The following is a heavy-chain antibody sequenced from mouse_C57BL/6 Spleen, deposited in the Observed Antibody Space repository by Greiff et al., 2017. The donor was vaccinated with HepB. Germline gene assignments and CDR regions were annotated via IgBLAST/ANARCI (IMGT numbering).Heavy chain of an antibody. CDR3: ARWDSSGYDIAMDY. V-gene: IGHV1-54*01. Sequence: QVQLKQSGAELVRPGTSVKVSCKASGYAFTNYLIEWVKQRPGQGLEWIGVINPGSGGTNYNEKFKGKATLTADKSSSTAYMQLSSLTSEDSAVYVCARWDSSGYDIAMDYWGQGTSVTVSS. CDR2: INPGSGGT. D-gene: IGHD3-2*02. J-gene: IGHJ4*01. CDR1: GYAFTNYL.